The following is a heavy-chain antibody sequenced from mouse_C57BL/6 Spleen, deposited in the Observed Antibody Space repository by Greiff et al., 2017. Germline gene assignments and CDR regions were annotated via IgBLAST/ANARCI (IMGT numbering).Heavy chain of an antibody. CDR2: IYPGSGST. Sequence: QVQLQQPGAELVKPGASVKMSCKASGYTFTSYWITWVKQRPGQGLEWIGDIYPGSGSTNYNEKFKSKATLTVDTSSSTAYMQLSSLTSEDSAVXDCARSRAYYYGSSYDAMDYWGQGTSVTVSS. CDR3: ARSRAYYYGSSYDAMDY. V-gene: IGHV1-55*01. CDR1: GYTFTSYW. D-gene: IGHD1-1*01. J-gene: IGHJ4*01.